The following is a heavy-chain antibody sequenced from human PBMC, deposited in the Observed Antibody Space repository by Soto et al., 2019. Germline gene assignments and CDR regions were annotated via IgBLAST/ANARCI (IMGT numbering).Heavy chain of an antibody. Sequence: GGSLRLSCVASGFTFINSFLGWVRQAPGKGLEWVANINQDGGGTYYVDSVEGRFTISRDNAKDSLYLQMNSLRGEDTAVYYCARYFRGTGRYFFDYWGQGTLVTVSS. CDR2: INQDGGGT. J-gene: IGHJ4*02. CDR1: GFTFINSF. V-gene: IGHV3-7*03. D-gene: IGHD1-1*01. CDR3: ARYFRGTGRYFFDY.